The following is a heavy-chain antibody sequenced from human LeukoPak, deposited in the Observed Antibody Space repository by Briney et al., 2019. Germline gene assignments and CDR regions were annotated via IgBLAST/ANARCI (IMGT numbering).Heavy chain of an antibody. Sequence: PGGSLRLSCAASGFTFSSYSMNWVRQAPGKGLEWVSSISSSSSYIYYADSVKGRFTISRDNAKNSLYLQMNSLRAEDTAVYCCARDWATSDAFDIWGQGTMVTVSS. CDR3: ARDWATSDAFDI. D-gene: IGHD5-12*01. J-gene: IGHJ3*02. CDR2: ISSSSSYI. V-gene: IGHV3-21*01. CDR1: GFTFSSYS.